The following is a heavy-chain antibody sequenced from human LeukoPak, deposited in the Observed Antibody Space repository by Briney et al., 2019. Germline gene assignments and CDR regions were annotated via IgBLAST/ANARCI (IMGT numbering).Heavy chain of an antibody. Sequence: PGGSLRLSCAASGFTFSDYYMSWIRQAPGKGLEWVSAISGSGGSTYYADSVKGRFTISRDNSKNTLYLQMNSLRAEDTAVYYCAKGGVVPLDYWGLGTLVTVSS. D-gene: IGHD2-2*01. CDR3: AKGGVVPLDY. CDR2: ISGSGGST. J-gene: IGHJ4*02. V-gene: IGHV3-23*01. CDR1: GFTFSDYY.